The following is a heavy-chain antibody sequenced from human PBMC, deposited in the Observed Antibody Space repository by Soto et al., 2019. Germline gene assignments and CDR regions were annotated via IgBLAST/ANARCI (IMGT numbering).Heavy chain of an antibody. D-gene: IGHD5-12*01. CDR1: GFTFSKYA. J-gene: IGHJ4*02. Sequence: EVQLLESGGGLVQPGGSLRLSCTASGFTFSKYAMSWVRQAPGKGLEWVSVISDSGGGTYYADSVKGRFTISRDNSKNTQYLQRNSPRAEDTAVEYWARPRGYRGYDFNNWGQGTLVTVSS. V-gene: IGHV3-23*01. CDR2: ISDSGGGT. CDR3: ARPRGYRGYDFNN.